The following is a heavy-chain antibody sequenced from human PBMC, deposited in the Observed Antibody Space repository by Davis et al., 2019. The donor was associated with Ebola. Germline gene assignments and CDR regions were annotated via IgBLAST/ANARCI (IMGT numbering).Heavy chain of an antibody. CDR2: IYYSGTT. Sequence: SETLSLTCTVSGGSISSSSYYWGWIRQPPGKGLEWIGTIYYSGTTYYNPSLKSRVTMSIDVSENHFSLRLSSVIATDTAVYYCARHLYDGSGYYRYYFDSWGQGTLVTVFS. V-gene: IGHV4-39*01. J-gene: IGHJ4*02. CDR3: ARHLYDGSGYYRYYFDS. CDR1: GGSISSSSYY. D-gene: IGHD3-22*01.